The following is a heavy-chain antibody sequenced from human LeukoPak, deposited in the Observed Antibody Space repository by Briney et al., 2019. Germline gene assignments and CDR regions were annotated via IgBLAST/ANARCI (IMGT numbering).Heavy chain of an antibody. V-gene: IGHV3-64*01. CDR3: AGSYCVDFWSGYPLYYYYGMDV. CDR1: GFTFSSYA. D-gene: IGHD3-3*01. J-gene: IGHJ6*02. Sequence: GGSLRLSCAASGFTFSSYAMHWVRQAPGKGLEYVSAISSNGGSTYYANSVKGRFTISGDNSKNTLYLQMGSLRAEDMAVYYCAGSYCVDFWSGYPLYYYYGMDVWGQGTTVTVSS. CDR2: ISSNGGST.